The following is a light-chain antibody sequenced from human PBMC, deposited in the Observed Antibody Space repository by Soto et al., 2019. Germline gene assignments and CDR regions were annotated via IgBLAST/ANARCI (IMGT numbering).Light chain of an antibody. CDR2: DVT. V-gene: IGLV2-14*01. Sequence: QSALTQPASVSGSPGQSITISCTGTSNDIATYNFVSWYQQHPGKAPKLLIYDVTNRPSGVSDRFSGSKSGSTASLTIPGLQAEDEADYYCNSYTTSTSFVFGTGTKVTVL. CDR1: SNDIATYNF. J-gene: IGLJ1*01. CDR3: NSYTTSTSFV.